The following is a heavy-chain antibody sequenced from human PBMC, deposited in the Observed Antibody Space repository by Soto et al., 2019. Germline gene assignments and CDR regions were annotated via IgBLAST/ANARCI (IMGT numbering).Heavy chain of an antibody. D-gene: IGHD1-1*01. CDR1: GGSISSGGYS. J-gene: IGHJ4*02. Sequence: SETLSLTCAVSGGSISSGGYSWSWIRQPPGKGLEWIGYIYHGGGIYYIPSLRSRVSISVDRSKSQFSLKLSSVTAADTAVYYCARHLSTTIAPLPFDYWGQGTPVTVSS. V-gene: IGHV4-30-2*01. CDR3: ARHLSTTIAPLPFDY. CDR2: IYHGGGI.